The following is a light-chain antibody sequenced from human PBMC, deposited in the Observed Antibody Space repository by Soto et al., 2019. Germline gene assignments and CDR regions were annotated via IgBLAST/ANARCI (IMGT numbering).Light chain of an antibody. CDR1: SSDVGSYNL. CDR3: CSYAGYVV. V-gene: IGLV2-23*01. Sequence: QSALTQPASVSGSPGQSITISCTGTSSDVGSYNLVSWYQQHPGKAPKLMIYEGSKRPSGVSNRFSGSKSGNTASLTISGLQAEDEADYSCCSYAGYVVFGGGTKLTVL. CDR2: EGS. J-gene: IGLJ2*01.